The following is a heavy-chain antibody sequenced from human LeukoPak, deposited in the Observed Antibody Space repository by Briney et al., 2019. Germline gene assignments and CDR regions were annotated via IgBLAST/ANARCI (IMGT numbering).Heavy chain of an antibody. CDR3: ARHRPLVVAATLGDFDN. D-gene: IGHD2-15*01. Sequence: SETLSLTCTVSGCSTSSNNYYWGWIRQFPGKGLQWIGRFSYNGNNYNNPSLKSRAAISVDSSKTQFPLKISSGTAADTAVYYCARHRPLVVAATLGDFDNWGQGTLVTVSS. V-gene: IGHV4-39*01. CDR2: FSYNGNN. J-gene: IGHJ4*02. CDR1: GCSTSSNNYY.